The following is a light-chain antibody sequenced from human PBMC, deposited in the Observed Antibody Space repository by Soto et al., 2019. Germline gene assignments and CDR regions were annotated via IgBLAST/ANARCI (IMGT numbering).Light chain of an antibody. CDR2: GAS. V-gene: IGKV3-15*01. CDR1: ESVSSN. J-gene: IGKJ1*01. Sequence: EGVMAQSPATLSVSPGDRAILSCRASESVSSNLAWYQQKRGQAPRLLIYGASTTATGIPARFSGSGSGTEFTLTISSLQPDDFATYYCQHYNSYSEAFGQGTKVDIK. CDR3: QHYNSYSEA.